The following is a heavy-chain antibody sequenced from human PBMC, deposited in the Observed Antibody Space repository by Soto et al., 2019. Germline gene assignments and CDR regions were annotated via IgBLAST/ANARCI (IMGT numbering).Heavy chain of an antibody. V-gene: IGHV4-39*01. CDR2: GYHGGNT. Sequence: QLQLQESGPGLVKPSETQSLTCTVSGGSISSNSYYWAWIRQPPGKGLEWIGSGYHGGNTYYNPSHKSRVTIPVDTSTNQFSLKLNSVTAAETAVYYCARHLSGYGYLYFEYWGQGILVTVSS. D-gene: IGHD5-18*01. CDR3: ARHLSGYGYLYFEY. J-gene: IGHJ4*02. CDR1: GGSISSNSYY.